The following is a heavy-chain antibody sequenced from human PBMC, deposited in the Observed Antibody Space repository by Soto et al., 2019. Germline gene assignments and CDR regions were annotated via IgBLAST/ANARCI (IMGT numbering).Heavy chain of an antibody. V-gene: IGHV1-2*04. CDR1: GYTFTGYY. Sequence: ASVKVSCKASGYTFTGYYMHWVRQAPGQGLEGMGWINPNSGGTNYAQKFQGWVTMTRDTSISPAYMELSSLRSDDTAVYYCARDPGIAVAGLRHGMDVWGQGTTVTVSS. CDR3: ARDPGIAVAGLRHGMDV. CDR2: INPNSGGT. J-gene: IGHJ6*02. D-gene: IGHD6-19*01.